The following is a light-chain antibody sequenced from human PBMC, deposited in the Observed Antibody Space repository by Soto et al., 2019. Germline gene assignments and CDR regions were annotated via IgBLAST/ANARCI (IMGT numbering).Light chain of an antibody. CDR3: QQLNSYLGIS. CDR2: AAS. V-gene: IGKV1-9*01. J-gene: IGKJ5*01. CDR1: EGISSY. Sequence: IPLTQSPSSLSASVGDRVTITCRASEGISSYLAWYQQKPGKAPKLLIYAASTLQSGVPSRFSGSGSGTDLTLTISSLQPEDFATYYCQQLNSYLGISFGQGTRLEIK.